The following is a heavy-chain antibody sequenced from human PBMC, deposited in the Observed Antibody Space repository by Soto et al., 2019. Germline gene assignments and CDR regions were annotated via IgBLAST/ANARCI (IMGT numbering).Heavy chain of an antibody. Sequence: GGSLRLSCAASGFTFSSYWMSWVRQAPGKGLEWVANIKQDGSEKYYVDSVKGRFTISRDNAKNSLYLQMNSLRAEDTAVYYCARGANGQWDDYSNYYYYYMDVWGKGTTVTVSS. CDR3: ARGANGQWDDYSNYYYYYMDV. CDR1: GFTFSSYW. D-gene: IGHD4-4*01. CDR2: IKQDGSEK. J-gene: IGHJ6*03. V-gene: IGHV3-7*01.